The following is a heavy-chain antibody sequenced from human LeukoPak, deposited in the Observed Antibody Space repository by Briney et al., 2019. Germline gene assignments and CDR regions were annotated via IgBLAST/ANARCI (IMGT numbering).Heavy chain of an antibody. CDR2: MYVTGN. Sequence: PSETLSLTCTDSRGSIVTSYWSWIPQSPGKGLERIWYMYVTGNRYNTYLQSRVTISVDRSRNQFFLKMSSVTAGDTAVYYCARHIGGGIEDMDVWGKGTKVIVSS. D-gene: IGHD3-16*02. J-gene: IGHJ6*03. V-gene: IGHV4-59*08. CDR3: ARHIGGGIEDMDV. CDR1: RGSIVTSY.